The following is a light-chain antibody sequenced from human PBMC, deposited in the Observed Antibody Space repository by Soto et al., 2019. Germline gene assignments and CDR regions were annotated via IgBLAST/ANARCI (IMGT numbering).Light chain of an antibody. CDR2: DAS. J-gene: IGKJ4*01. CDR1: QSVSSY. Sequence: EIVLTQSPATLSLSPGERATLSCRASQSVSSYLAWYQPKPGQAPRLLIYDASNRATGIPARFSGSGSGTDFTLTISRLEPEDFAVYYCQQRSNWPPLTFGVGTKVEIK. V-gene: IGKV3-11*01. CDR3: QQRSNWPPLT.